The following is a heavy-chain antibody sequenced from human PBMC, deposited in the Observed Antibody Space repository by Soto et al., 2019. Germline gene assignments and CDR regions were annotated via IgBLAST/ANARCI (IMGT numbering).Heavy chain of an antibody. Sequence: PSETLSLTCTVSGGSISGYYWSWIRQPPGKGLEWIGYMYNTGSTVYNPSFKSRVTISVDTSKNQFSLKLNSVTAADTAVYYCARDLWGYCGTDCYPLDVWGQGNTVTVS. J-gene: IGHJ6*02. CDR1: GGSISGYY. V-gene: IGHV4-59*01. CDR3: ARDLWGYCGTDCYPLDV. D-gene: IGHD2-21*02. CDR2: MYNTGST.